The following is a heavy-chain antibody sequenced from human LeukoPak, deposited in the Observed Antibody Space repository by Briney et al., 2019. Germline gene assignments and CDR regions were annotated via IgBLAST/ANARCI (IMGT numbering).Heavy chain of an antibody. CDR3: ARGGAGSGSYYDPPLDY. CDR1: GYSISSGYY. D-gene: IGHD3-10*01. V-gene: IGHV4-38-2*02. Sequence: PSETLSLTCTVSGYSISSGYYWGWIRQPPGKGLEWMGSIYHSGSTYYNPSLKSRVTISVDTSKNQFSLKLSSVTAADTAVYYCARGGAGSGSYYDPPLDYWGQGTLVTVSS. CDR2: IYHSGST. J-gene: IGHJ4*02.